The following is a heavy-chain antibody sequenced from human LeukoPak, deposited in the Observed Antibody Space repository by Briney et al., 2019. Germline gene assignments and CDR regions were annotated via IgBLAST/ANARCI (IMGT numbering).Heavy chain of an antibody. CDR1: GGSFSGYY. V-gene: IGHV4-34*01. J-gene: IGHJ4*02. CDR2: INHSGST. Sequence: SETLSLTCAVYGGSFSGYYWSWIRQPPGKGLGWIGEINHSGSTNYNPSLKSRVTISVDTSKNQFSLKLSSVTAADTAVYYCARSHVVPAAILDYWGQGTLVTVSS. D-gene: IGHD2-2*01. CDR3: ARSHVVPAAILDY.